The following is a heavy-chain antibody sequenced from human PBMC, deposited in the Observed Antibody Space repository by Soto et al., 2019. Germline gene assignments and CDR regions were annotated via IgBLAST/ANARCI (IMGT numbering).Heavy chain of an antibody. J-gene: IGHJ4*02. CDR2: ISAYNGNT. CDR3: AGDLSGNPGY. D-gene: IGHD2-15*01. V-gene: IGHV1-18*01. Sequence: QVQLVQSGAEVKKPGASVKVSCKASGYTFTSFGISWVRQAPGQGLEWMGWISAYNGNTNYAQKLQGRVTMTTDTSKRTGYMEAKGLGSDGTAVDFCAGDLSGNPGYWGQGTLVTVSS. CDR1: GYTFTSFG.